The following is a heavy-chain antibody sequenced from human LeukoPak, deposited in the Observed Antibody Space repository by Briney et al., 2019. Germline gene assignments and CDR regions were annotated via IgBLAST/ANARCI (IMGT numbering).Heavy chain of an antibody. V-gene: IGHV4-39*07. CDR3: AREGSGYDYLDY. Sequence: SETLSLTCSVSGDSVSNSRVYWGWIRQTPGEGLEWIGSIYNNGRTYYKSSLESRVTISVDTPKNQFSLKLTSVTAADTAVYYCAREGSGYDYLDYWGQGTLVTVSS. CDR1: GDSVSNSRVY. CDR2: IYNNGRT. D-gene: IGHD5-12*01. J-gene: IGHJ4*02.